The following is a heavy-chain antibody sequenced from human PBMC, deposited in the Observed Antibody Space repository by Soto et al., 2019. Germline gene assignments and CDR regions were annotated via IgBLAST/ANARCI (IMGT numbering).Heavy chain of an antibody. Sequence: QVQLQESGPGLVKPSGTLSLTCAVSGGSISSSNWWSWVRQPPGKGLEGIGEIYHSGSTNYNPSLKSRVTISVDKSKNQFSLKLRSVTAADTAVYYCARVPPCSGGSCYSDYYYGMDVWGQGTTVTVSS. CDR3: ARVPPCSGGSCYSDYYYGMDV. CDR1: GGSISSSNW. D-gene: IGHD2-15*01. V-gene: IGHV4-4*02. J-gene: IGHJ6*02. CDR2: IYHSGST.